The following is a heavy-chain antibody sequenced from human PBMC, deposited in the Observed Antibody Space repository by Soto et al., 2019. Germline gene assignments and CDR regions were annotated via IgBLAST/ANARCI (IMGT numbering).Heavy chain of an antibody. J-gene: IGHJ5*02. CDR2: ISWNSGSI. D-gene: IGHD3-3*01. CDR3: AKALGTRLENGFDP. CDR1: DSTFADYS. Sequence: PGGPLSLSWAAPDSTFADYSMHWAGKAQGKGLEWVSGISWNSGSIGYADSVKGRFTISRGNAKNSLYLQMNSLRAEDTALYFCAKALGTRLENGFDPWAQETVVPVSS. V-gene: IGHV3-9*01.